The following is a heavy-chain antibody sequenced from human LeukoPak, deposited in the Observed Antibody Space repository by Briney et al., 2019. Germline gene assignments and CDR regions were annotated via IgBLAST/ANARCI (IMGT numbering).Heavy chain of an antibody. V-gene: IGHV4-59*01. CDR3: ARATTVTLNWFDP. CDR1: GGSITSYY. CDR2: FYYSGST. D-gene: IGHD4-17*01. J-gene: IGHJ5*02. Sequence: SETLSLTCTVSGGSITSYYWSWIRQPPGKGLEWIGYFYYSGSTHYNPSLKSRVTISVDTSKNQFSLRLSSVTAVDTAVYYCARATTVTLNWFDPWGQGTLVTVSS.